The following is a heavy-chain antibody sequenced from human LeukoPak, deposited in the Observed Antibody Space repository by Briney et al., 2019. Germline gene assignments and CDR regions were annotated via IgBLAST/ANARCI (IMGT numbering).Heavy chain of an antibody. J-gene: IGHJ4*02. CDR2: INPKNGGT. Sequence: GASVKVSCKASGYNFAHNIHWVRQAPGQGHEFMGWINPKNGGTKYAQNFQGRVTMTRDTSISTVYMELSSLGSDDTAVYYCARGSSSSSLLRGGNIDYWGQGTLVTVSS. CDR1: GYNFAHN. D-gene: IGHD6-6*01. CDR3: ARGSSSSSLLRGGNIDY. V-gene: IGHV1-2*02.